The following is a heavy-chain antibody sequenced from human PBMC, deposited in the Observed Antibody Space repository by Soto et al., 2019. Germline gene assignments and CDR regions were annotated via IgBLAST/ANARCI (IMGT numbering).Heavy chain of an antibody. Sequence: SLRLSCTASGFTFGDYAMSWVRQAPGKGMEWVGFIRSKAYGGTTEYAASVKGRFTISRDDSKSIAYLQMNSLKNEDTAVYYCTRGWGVMAPTSPYSYGMHLWGQGTTVIGSS. J-gene: IGHJ6*02. CDR3: TRGWGVMAPTSPYSYGMHL. V-gene: IGHV3-49*04. CDR1: GFTFGDYA. CDR2: IRSKAYGGTT. D-gene: IGHD2-21*01.